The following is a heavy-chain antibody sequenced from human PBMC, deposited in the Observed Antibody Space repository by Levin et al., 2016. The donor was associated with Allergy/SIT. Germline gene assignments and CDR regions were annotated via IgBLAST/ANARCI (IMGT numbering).Heavy chain of an antibody. Sequence: GESLKISCAASGFTFSSYGMSWVRQAPGKGLEWVSGISGSGGTTYYADSVKGRFTISRDNSKNTLYLQMNSLRAEDTAVYYCAKDQGPYYYAYYFDYWGQGTLVTVSS. V-gene: IGHV3-23*01. J-gene: IGHJ4*02. D-gene: IGHD3-10*01. CDR3: AKDQGPYYYAYYFDY. CDR2: ISGSGGTT. CDR1: GFTFSSYG.